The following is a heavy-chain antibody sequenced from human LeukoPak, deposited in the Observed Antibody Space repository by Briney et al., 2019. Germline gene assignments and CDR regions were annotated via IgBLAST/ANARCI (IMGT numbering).Heavy chain of an antibody. D-gene: IGHD3-22*01. CDR1: GGTISSRSYY. Sequence: SQTLSLTCTVSGGTISSRSYYWSWIRQPAGKALEWIGRIYTSGSTNYNPSLKSRVTISVDTSKNQFSLKLSSVTATDTAVYYCARDSPHYYDSSGYHYDAFDIWGQGTMVTVSS. V-gene: IGHV4-61*02. CDR3: ARDSPHYYDSSGYHYDAFDI. J-gene: IGHJ3*02. CDR2: IYTSGST.